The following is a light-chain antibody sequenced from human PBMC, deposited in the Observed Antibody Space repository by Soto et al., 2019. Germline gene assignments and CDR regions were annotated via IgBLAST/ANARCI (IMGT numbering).Light chain of an antibody. J-gene: IGKJ5*01. Sequence: EIVMTQSPATLSVSPGERATLSCRASQSVSSKLAWYQQKPGQAPRLLIYGASTRATGIPVRFSGSGSGTEFTLTISRLEPEDFAVYYCQQRSDWITFGQGTRLEIK. CDR1: QSVSSK. CDR2: GAS. V-gene: IGKV3-15*01. CDR3: QQRSDWIT.